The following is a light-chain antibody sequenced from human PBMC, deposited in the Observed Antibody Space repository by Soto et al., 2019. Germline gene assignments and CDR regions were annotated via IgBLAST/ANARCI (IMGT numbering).Light chain of an antibody. CDR3: NSYTSSTPFYV. CDR2: DVY. J-gene: IGLJ1*01. CDR1: RTDVDGYDY. V-gene: IGLV2-14*03. Sequence: QSALTQPASVSGSPGQSIAISCTGVRTDVDGYDYVSWYQQHPGQAPQLIIYDVYNRPSGVSHRFSGSKSGDTASLTISAFLALDEADYYCNSYTSSTPFYVFGSGTKHTVL.